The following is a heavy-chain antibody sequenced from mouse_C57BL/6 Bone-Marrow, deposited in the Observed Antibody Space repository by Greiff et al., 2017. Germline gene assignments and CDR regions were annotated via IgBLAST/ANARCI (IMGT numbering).Heavy chain of an antibody. D-gene: IGHD1-1*01. J-gene: IGHJ4*01. CDR2: IRSKSNNYAS. V-gene: IGHV10-1*01. CDR1: GFSFNTYA. Sequence: EVQLQQSGGGLVQPKGSLKLSCAASGFSFNTYAMNWVRQAPGKCLEWVARIRSKSNNYASYYADSVKDRFTISRDDSESMLYLQMNNLKTEDTAMYYCVRHGYGYARDYWGQGTSVTVSS. CDR3: VRHGYGYARDY.